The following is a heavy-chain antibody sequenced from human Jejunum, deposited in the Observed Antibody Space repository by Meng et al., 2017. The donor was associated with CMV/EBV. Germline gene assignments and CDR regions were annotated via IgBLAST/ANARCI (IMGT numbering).Heavy chain of an antibody. V-gene: IGHV3-48*04. CDR3: ASSYYDFWSGYYTDYYYGMDV. D-gene: IGHD3-3*01. CDR2: ISSSSSTI. Sequence: YSMNWVSQAPGRGLEWVSYISSSSSTIYYADSVKGRFTISRDNAKNSLYLQMNSLRAEDTAVYYCASSYYDFWSGYYTDYYYGMDVWGQGTTVTVSS. J-gene: IGHJ6*02. CDR1: YS.